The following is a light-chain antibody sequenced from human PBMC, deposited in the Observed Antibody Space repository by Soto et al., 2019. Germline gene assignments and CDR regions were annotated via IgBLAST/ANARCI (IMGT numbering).Light chain of an antibody. J-gene: IGLJ1*01. CDR3: SSYAGLNNFIV. CDR1: SSDVGGYHY. V-gene: IGLV2-8*01. CDR2: EVS. Sequence: QSVLTQPPSASGSPRQSVTISCTGTSSDVGGYHYVSWYQQHPGKAPKVMIYEVSKRPSGVPDRFSGSKSGDTASLTVSGLQTEDEAEYYCSSYAGLNNFIVFGTGTKVTVL.